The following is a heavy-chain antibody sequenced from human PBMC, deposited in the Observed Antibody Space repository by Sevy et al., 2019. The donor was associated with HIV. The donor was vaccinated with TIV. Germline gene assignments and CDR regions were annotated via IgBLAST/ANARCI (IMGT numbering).Heavy chain of an antibody. Sequence: ASVKVSCKASGYIFTSYGISWVRQAPGQGLEWMGWISGYNGDTNDTQKFQGRVTMTTDTSTSTAYMELRSLRSDDTAVYYCASEGVADRYAQLQYYYYGMDVWGQGTTVTVSS. V-gene: IGHV1-18*01. CDR3: ASEGVADRYAQLQYYYYGMDV. J-gene: IGHJ6*02. CDR2: ISGYNGDT. D-gene: IGHD3-16*01. CDR1: GYIFTSYG.